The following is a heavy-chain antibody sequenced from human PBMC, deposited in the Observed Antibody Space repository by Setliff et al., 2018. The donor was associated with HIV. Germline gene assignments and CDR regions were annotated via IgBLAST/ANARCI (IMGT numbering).Heavy chain of an antibody. CDR2: IYYSGNP. J-gene: IGHJ4*02. CDR1: GGSISSGYYY. CDR3: ARGFDYAQRPPLYY. V-gene: IGHV4-31*03. D-gene: IGHD2-2*01. Sequence: KASETLSLTCTVSGGSISSGYYYWSWIRQHPGKGLEWIGYIYYSGNPFYNPSLRSRVTISLDTSKNQFSLKLSSVTAADTAVYYCARGFDYAQRPPLYYWGQGTLVTVSS.